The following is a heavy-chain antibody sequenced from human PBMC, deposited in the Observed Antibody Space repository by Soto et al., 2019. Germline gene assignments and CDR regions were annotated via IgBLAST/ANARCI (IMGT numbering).Heavy chain of an antibody. CDR3: ARDKSRGTITGTTLYVSTRPRHGMDV. D-gene: IGHD1-7*01. CDR1: GFTFSSYW. J-gene: IGHJ6*02. V-gene: IGHV3-7*05. Sequence: GGSLRLSCAASGFTFSSYWMSWVRQAPGKGLEWVANIKQDGSEKYYVDSVKGRFTISRDNAKNSLYLQMNSLRAEDTAVYYCARDKSRGTITGTTLYVSTRPRHGMDVWGQGTTVTVSS. CDR2: IKQDGSEK.